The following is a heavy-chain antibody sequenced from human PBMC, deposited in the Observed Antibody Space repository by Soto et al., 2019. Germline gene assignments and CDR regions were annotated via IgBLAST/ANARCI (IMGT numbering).Heavy chain of an antibody. Sequence: QVQLQESGPGLVKPSQTLSLTCSVSGGSVNSGAFYWGWIRQSPGKGLECLGYIYSFGNTFYNPSLKSRVTISLDTSTSQFSLRLTSVIAADTAIYYCARVMGDGSGNFWWFDVWGQGTLVTVSS. CDR3: ARVMGDGSGNFWWFDV. J-gene: IGHJ5*02. CDR2: IYSFGNT. CDR1: GGSVNSGAFY. V-gene: IGHV4-31*03. D-gene: IGHD3-10*01.